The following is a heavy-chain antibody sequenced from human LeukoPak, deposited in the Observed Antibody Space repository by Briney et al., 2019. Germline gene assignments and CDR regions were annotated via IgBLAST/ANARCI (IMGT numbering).Heavy chain of an antibody. V-gene: IGHV3-30-3*01. D-gene: IGHD3-10*01. CDR1: GFTFSSYA. Sequence: GGSLRLSCAASGFTFSSYAMHWVRQAPGKGLEWVAVISYDGSNKYYADSVKGRFTISRDNSKNTLYLQMNSLRAEDTAVYYCARDGSRSYYNTKYYFDYWGQGTLVTVPS. J-gene: IGHJ4*02. CDR3: ARDGSRSYYNTKYYFDY. CDR2: ISYDGSNK.